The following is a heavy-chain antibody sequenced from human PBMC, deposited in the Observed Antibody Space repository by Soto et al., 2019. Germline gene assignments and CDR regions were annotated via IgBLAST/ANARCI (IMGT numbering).Heavy chain of an antibody. CDR1: GYSFTSYW. CDR3: PTHYRDTFAGVIVIHYYYYGMDV. D-gene: IGHD3-16*02. J-gene: IGHJ6*02. Sequence: GESLKISCKGSGYSFTSYWISWVRQMPGKGLEWMGRIDPSDSYTNYSPSFQGHVTISADKSISTAYLQWSSLKASDTAMYYCPTHYRDTFAGVIVIHYYYYGMDVWGQGATVTVSS. CDR2: IDPSDSYT. V-gene: IGHV5-10-1*01.